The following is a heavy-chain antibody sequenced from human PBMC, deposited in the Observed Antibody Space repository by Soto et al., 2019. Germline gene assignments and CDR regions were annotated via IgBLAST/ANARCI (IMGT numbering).Heavy chain of an antibody. J-gene: IGHJ6*02. CDR2: IIPIFGTA. CDR3: AREHCSSTSCYNYYYYGMDV. Sequence: QVRLVQSGAEVKKPGSSVKVSCKASGGTFSSYAISWVRQAPGQGLEWMGGIIPIFGTANYAQKFQGRVTITADKSTSTAYMELSSLRSEDTAVYYCAREHCSSTSCYNYYYYGMDVWGQGTTVTVSS. CDR1: GGTFSSYA. V-gene: IGHV1-69*06. D-gene: IGHD2-2*02.